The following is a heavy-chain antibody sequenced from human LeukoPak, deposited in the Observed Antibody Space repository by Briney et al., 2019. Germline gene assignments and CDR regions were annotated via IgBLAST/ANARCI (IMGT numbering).Heavy chain of an antibody. Sequence: GGSLRLSCAASGFTFSSYWMSWVRQAPGKGLEWVANIKQDGSEKYYVDSVKGRFTISRDNAKNSLYLQMNSLRAEDTAVYYCARCWFGAYYGMDVWGQGTTVTVSS. J-gene: IGHJ6*02. V-gene: IGHV3-7*01. CDR1: GFTFSSYW. CDR3: ARCWFGAYYGMDV. D-gene: IGHD3-10*01. CDR2: IKQDGSEK.